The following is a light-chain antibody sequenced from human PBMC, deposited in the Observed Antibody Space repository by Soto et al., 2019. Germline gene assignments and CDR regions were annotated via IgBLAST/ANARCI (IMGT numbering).Light chain of an antibody. CDR3: CSYAGSYTLV. CDR2: DVN. CDR1: SSDVGNYNY. J-gene: IGLJ2*01. Sequence: QSALTQPRSVSGSPGQSVTISCIGTSSDVGNYNYVSWYQQHPGKAPKLMIYDVNKRPSGVPDRFSGSKSGNTASLTISGLQAEDEADYYCCSYAGSYTLVFGEGTQLTVL. V-gene: IGLV2-11*01.